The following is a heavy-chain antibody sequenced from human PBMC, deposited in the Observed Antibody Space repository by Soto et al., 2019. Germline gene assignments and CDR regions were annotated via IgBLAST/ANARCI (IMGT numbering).Heavy chain of an antibody. J-gene: IGHJ4*02. V-gene: IGHV3-53*01. CDR3: ARDPPGIAASGGGG. CDR1: GFTVSNNY. Sequence: EVQLVESGGGLIQPGGSLRLSCAASGFTVSNNYMRWVRQAPGKGLEWVSLIYSGGSTHYADYVKGRFTNSRDNSKNTLYLQMNSLRVEDTAVYYCARDPPGIAASGGGGWGQGTLVTVSS. D-gene: IGHD6-13*01. CDR2: IYSGGST.